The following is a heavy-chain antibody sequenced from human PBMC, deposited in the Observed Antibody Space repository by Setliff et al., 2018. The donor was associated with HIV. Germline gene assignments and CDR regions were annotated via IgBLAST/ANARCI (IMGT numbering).Heavy chain of an antibody. Sequence: ASVKVSCKASGYTFTSYGIGWVRQAPGQGLEWMGWISAYNGNTNYAQKLQGRVTMTTDTATSTAYVELRSLRSDDTAVYYCARGFRAGEHPYYFDYWGQGTLVTVSS. J-gene: IGHJ4*02. CDR3: ARGFRAGEHPYYFDY. D-gene: IGHD3-16*01. V-gene: IGHV1-18*01. CDR1: GYTFTSYG. CDR2: ISAYNGNT.